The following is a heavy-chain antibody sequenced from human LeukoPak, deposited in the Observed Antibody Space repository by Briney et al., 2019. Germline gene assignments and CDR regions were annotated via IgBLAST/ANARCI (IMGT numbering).Heavy chain of an antibody. CDR2: ISYDGSNK. CDR1: GFTFSSYA. V-gene: IGHV3-30-3*01. Sequence: PGGSLRLSCAASGFTFSSYAMHWVRQAPGKGLEWVAVISYDGSNKYYADSVKGRFTISRDNSKNTLYLQMNSLRAEDTAVYYCASFMSPHDAFDIWGQGTMVTVSS. J-gene: IGHJ3*02. CDR3: ASFMSPHDAFDI.